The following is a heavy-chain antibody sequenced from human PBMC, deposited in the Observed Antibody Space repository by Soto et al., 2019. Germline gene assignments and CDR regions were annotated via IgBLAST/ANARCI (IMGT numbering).Heavy chain of an antibody. CDR2: MYHSGST. J-gene: IGHJ6*03. Sequence: QVQLQESGPGLVKPSGTLSLTCAVSSGSISSSNWWSWVRQPPGKGLEWIGEMYHSGSTNYNPSLKSRVTISVDKSKNQFSLKLSSVTAADTAVYYCARVAYCSGGSCYYYMDVWGKGTTVTVSS. V-gene: IGHV4-4*02. D-gene: IGHD2-15*01. CDR1: SGSISSSNW. CDR3: ARVAYCSGGSCYYYMDV.